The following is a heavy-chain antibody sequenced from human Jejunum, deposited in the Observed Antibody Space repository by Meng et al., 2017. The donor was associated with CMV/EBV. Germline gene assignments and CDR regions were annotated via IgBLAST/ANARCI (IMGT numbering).Heavy chain of an antibody. Sequence: SCKASGYTFTNYGISWVRQAHGQGLEWVGRIMTVLGTTYYAEKFRGRVTITADKSTSTVYMEINSLTSEDTAVYFCARDAGPSTDWGQGTLVTVSS. CDR3: ARDAGPSTD. CDR2: IMTVLGTT. CDR1: GYTFTNYG. J-gene: IGHJ4*02. D-gene: IGHD2-2*01. V-gene: IGHV1-69*04.